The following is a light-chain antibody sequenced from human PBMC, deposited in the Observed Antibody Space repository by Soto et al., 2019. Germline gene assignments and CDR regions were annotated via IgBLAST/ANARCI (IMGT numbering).Light chain of an antibody. Sequence: DIPLTQSPSFLSASVGDTVTTTCRASQGMSTYLAWYQQKPGKVPKLLIRSASTLQSGVPPRFSGGGSGTEFTLTISTLQPDDSGIYYCQQLNGYQLAFGGGTNVEIK. CDR3: QQLNGYQLA. V-gene: IGKV1-9*01. J-gene: IGKJ4*01. CDR2: SAS. CDR1: QGMSTY.